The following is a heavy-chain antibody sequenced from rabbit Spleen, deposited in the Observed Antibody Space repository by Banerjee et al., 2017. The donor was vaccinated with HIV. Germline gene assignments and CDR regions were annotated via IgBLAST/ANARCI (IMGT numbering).Heavy chain of an antibody. Sequence: QEQLEESGGDLVKPEGSLTLTCTASGFSFSSSYWICWVRQAPGKGLEWIGCMKIGIGSTYYASWAKGRFTSSKTSSTTVTLQMTSLTAADTATYFCAGALDGVIGWNFGWWGQGTLVTVS. V-gene: IGHV1S45*01. D-gene: IGHD1-1*01. CDR1: GFSFSSSYW. CDR3: AGALDGVIGWNFGW. J-gene: IGHJ4*01. CDR2: MKIGIGST.